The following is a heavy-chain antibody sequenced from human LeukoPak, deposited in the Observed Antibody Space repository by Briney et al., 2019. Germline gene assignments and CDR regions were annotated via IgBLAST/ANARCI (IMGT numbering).Heavy chain of an antibody. D-gene: IGHD4-17*01. CDR2: IYYSGST. Sequence: ASETLSLTCTVSGGSISSYYWSRIRQPPGKGLEWIGYIYYSGSTNYNPSLKSRVTISVDMSKNQFSLKLSSVTAADTAVYYCARDLADYGDPLDYYYMDVWGKGTTVTISS. CDR1: GGSISSYY. CDR3: ARDLADYGDPLDYYYMDV. V-gene: IGHV4-59*01. J-gene: IGHJ6*03.